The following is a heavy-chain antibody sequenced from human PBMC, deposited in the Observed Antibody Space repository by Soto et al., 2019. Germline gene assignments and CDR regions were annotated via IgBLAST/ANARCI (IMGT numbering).Heavy chain of an antibody. Sequence: QVQLVESGGGVVQPGGSLRLSCEASGLTFSGYGMHWVRQSPGEGLEWVAILANDGSYQYYAESVKGRFTISRDNSKNTLYLQMDSLRPEDTAVYYCARSIGGSSYYPPDYWGQGTLVTVSS. CDR3: ARSIGGSSYYPPDY. CDR1: GLTFSGYG. CDR2: LANDGSYQ. V-gene: IGHV3-30*03. J-gene: IGHJ4*02. D-gene: IGHD2-15*01.